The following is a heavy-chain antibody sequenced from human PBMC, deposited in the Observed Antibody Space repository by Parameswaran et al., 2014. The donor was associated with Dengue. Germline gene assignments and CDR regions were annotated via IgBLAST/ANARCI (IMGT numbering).Heavy chain of an antibody. J-gene: IGHJ4*02. CDR3: GRELPAGGPVIDS. V-gene: IGHV1-69*04. CDR2: IIPIFGMA. D-gene: IGHD3-16*01. Sequence: WVRQAPGQGLEWMGRIIPIFGMATYAQKLKGRVTITADKSTTTVYMEMNDLRSEDTAMYYCGRELPAGGPVIDSWGQGTLVTVSS.